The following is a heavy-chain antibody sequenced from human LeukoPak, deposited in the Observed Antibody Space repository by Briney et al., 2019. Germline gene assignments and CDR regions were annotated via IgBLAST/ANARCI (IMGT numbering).Heavy chain of an antibody. V-gene: IGHV3-48*01. CDR1: GFTISTYW. J-gene: IGHJ4*02. Sequence: GGSLRLSCTASGFTISTYWMSWVRQAPGKGLEWVSYISSSSSTIYYADSVKGRFTISRDNAKNSLYLQMNSLRAEDTAVYYCARGAYYYEDWGQGTLVTVSS. D-gene: IGHD3-22*01. CDR3: ARGAYYYED. CDR2: ISSSSSTI.